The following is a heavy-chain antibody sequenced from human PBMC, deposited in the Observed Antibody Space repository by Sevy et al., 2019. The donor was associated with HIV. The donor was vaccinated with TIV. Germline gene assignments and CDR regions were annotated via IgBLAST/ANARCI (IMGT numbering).Heavy chain of an antibody. CDR2: IYWDDDP. CDR3: AHRRMVRGVITAPFDY. V-gene: IGHV2-5*02. CDR1: GFSLSTSGVG. D-gene: IGHD3-10*01. J-gene: IGHJ4*02. Sequence: SGPTLVNPTQTLTLTCTFSGFSLSTSGVGVGWIRQPPGKALEWLALIYWDDDPRCSPSLKSRLNIPKDTSTNQVVLTMTQMDPVDTATYFCAHRRMVRGVITAPFDYWGQGTLVTVSS.